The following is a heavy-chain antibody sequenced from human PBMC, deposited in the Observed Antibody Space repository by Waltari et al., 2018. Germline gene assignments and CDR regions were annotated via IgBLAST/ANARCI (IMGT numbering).Heavy chain of an antibody. J-gene: IGHJ4*02. Sequence: EVQLVESGGGLVQPGGSLRLSCAASGFTLSSYEMNWVRQAPGKGLEWVSYISSSGSTIYYADSVKGRFTISRDNAKNSLYLQMNSLRAEDTAVYYCERVLVTATDYWGQGTLVTVSS. V-gene: IGHV3-48*03. D-gene: IGHD2-21*02. CDR2: ISSSGSTI. CDR3: ERVLVTATDY. CDR1: GFTLSSYE.